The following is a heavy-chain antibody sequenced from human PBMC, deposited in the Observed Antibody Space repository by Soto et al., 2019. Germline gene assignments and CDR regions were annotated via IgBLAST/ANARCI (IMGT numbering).Heavy chain of an antibody. J-gene: IGHJ3*02. V-gene: IGHV3-30-3*01. D-gene: IGHD6-13*01. CDR1: GFTFRSYG. Sequence: QEQLVESGGGVVQPGRYLRLSCVASGFTFRSYGMHWVRQAPGQGREWVAVMSDDESKKYYADSVKGRFTISRDNSKNTLFLQMDTLISEDTAVYYCARTAGGRVRGALDIWGQGTMVTVSS. CDR2: MSDDESKK. CDR3: ARTAGGRVRGALDI.